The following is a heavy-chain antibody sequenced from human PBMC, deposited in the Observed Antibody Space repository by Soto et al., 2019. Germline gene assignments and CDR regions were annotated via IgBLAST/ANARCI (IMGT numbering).Heavy chain of an antibody. CDR3: AIRAY. V-gene: IGHV3-53*01. CDR1: GFTVSHDF. J-gene: IGHJ4*02. Sequence: PGGSLRLSCAASGFTVSHDFITWVRQAPGKGLQWVSMIHSGTTPYYADSVKGRFTVSLDISKNTMYLQMNSLRAEDTAVYYCAIRAYWGQGTLVTVSS. CDR2: IHSGTTP.